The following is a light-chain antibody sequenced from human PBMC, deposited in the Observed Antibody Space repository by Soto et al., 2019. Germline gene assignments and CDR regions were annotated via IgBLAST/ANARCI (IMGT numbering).Light chain of an antibody. CDR3: QQYEIYPST. CDR1: QNINSW. CDR2: KAS. Sequence: DIQMTQSPSTLSASVGDRVTITCRACQNINSWLAWYQQKPGKAPNLLIYKASSLESGVPSRFSGSGSGTECTLTISSLQPDDFAAYYCQQYEIYPSTFGQGTRLEIK. J-gene: IGKJ5*01. V-gene: IGKV1-5*03.